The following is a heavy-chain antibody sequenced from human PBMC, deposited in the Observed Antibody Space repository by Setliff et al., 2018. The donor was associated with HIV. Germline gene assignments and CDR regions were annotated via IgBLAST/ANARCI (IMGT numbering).Heavy chain of an antibody. J-gene: IGHJ6*03. V-gene: IGHV3-23*03. CDR2: IYSGGST. CDR3: AKGLENCSGGDCYYAPYYYYYMDV. D-gene: IGHD2-15*01. Sequence: PGGSLRLSCTAPGFSFSAYAMSWVRQAPGKGLVWVSVIYSGGSTYYADSVKGRFTISRDKSKNTLYLQMNSLRAEDTAVYYCAKGLENCSGGDCYYAPYYYYYMDVWGKGTTVTVSS. CDR1: GFSFSAYA.